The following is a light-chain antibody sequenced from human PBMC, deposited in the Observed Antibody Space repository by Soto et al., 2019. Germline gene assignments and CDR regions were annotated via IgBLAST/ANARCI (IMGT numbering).Light chain of an antibody. CDR3: CSYTSSTSAV. CDR1: SSDVGRYNY. J-gene: IGLJ2*01. V-gene: IGLV2-14*01. Sequence: QSALTQPASVSRSPGQSITISCTGTSSDVGRYNYVSWFQQHPGKAPKLMIFEVSTRPSGVSNRFSGSKSGNTASLTISGLQIEDEADYYCCSYTSSTSAVFGGGTQLTVL. CDR2: EVS.